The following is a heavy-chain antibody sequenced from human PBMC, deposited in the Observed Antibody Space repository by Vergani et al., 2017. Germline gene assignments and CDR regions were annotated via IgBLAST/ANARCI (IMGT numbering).Heavy chain of an antibody. CDR3: ARGTRGDTMVRGPKSGFDP. Sequence: QVQLVHSGAEVKKPGSSVKVSCKASGGTFSSYTISWVRQAPGQGLEWMGRIIPILCIANYAQKFQGRVTITADKSTSTAYMELSSLRSEYTAVYYCARGTRGDTMVRGPKSGFDPWGQGTLGTVSS. D-gene: IGHD3-10*01. V-gene: IGHV1-69*02. CDR1: GGTFSSYT. CDR2: IIPILCIA. J-gene: IGHJ5*02.